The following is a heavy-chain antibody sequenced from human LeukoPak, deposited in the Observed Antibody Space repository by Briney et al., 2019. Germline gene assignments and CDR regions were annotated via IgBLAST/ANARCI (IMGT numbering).Heavy chain of an antibody. D-gene: IGHD6-13*01. CDR3: ARDSHSSSWYSRFIYYYYGMDV. J-gene: IGHJ6*02. CDR2: IKQDGSEK. CDR1: GFTFSSYW. Sequence: GSLRLSCAASGFTFSSYWMSWVRQAPGKGLEWVANIKQDGSEKYYVDSVKGRFTISRDNAKNSLYLQMNSLRAEDTAVYYCARDSHSSSWYSRFIYYYYGMDVWGQGTTVTVSS. V-gene: IGHV3-7*01.